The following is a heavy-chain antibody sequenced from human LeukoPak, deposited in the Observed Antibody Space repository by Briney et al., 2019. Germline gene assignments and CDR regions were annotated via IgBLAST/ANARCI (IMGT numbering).Heavy chain of an antibody. Sequence: SETLSLTCTVSGGSISSYYWSWIRQPPGKGLEWIGYIYYSGSTNYNPSLKSRVTISVDTPKNQFSLKLSSVTAADTAVYYCARDSVPGYWYFDLWGRGTLVTVSS. CDR1: GGSISSYY. V-gene: IGHV4-59*01. CDR2: IYYSGST. CDR3: ARDSVPGYWYFDL. J-gene: IGHJ2*01.